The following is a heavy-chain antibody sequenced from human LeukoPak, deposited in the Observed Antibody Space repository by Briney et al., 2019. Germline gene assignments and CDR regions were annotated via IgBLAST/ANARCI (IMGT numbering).Heavy chain of an antibody. Sequence: ASVKVSCKASGYTFTSYYMHWVRQAPGQGLEWMGIINPSGGSTSYAQKFQGRVTMTRDMSTSTVYMELSSLRSEDTAVYYCARDRRDYYDSSEPDAFDIWGQGTMVTVSS. D-gene: IGHD3-22*01. CDR1: GYTFTSYY. J-gene: IGHJ3*02. CDR3: ARDRRDYYDSSEPDAFDI. CDR2: INPSGGST. V-gene: IGHV1-46*01.